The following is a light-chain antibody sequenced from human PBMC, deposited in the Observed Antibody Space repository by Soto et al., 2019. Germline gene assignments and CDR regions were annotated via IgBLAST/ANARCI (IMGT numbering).Light chain of an antibody. Sequence: EIELTQSPSSLSASVGDTVSINCRASQSIASYLNWYQQKPGKPPKLLIFVTSSLHSGVPPRFSGSGSGTDFTLTISSLQPEDSATYYCQQSSGFPLTFGGGTKVEIK. CDR1: QSIASY. V-gene: IGKV1-39*01. CDR2: VTS. J-gene: IGKJ4*01. CDR3: QQSSGFPLT.